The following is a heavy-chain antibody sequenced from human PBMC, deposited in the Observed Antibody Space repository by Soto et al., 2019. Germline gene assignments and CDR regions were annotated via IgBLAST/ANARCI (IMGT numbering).Heavy chain of an antibody. Sequence: PSETLSLTCAVYGGSFSGYYWSWIRQPPGKGLEWIGEINHSGSTNYNPSLKSRVTISVDTSKNQFSLKLSSVTAADTAVYYCARGWGTGTTYAFDIWGQGTMVTVSS. CDR1: GGSFSGYY. CDR3: ARGWGTGTTYAFDI. J-gene: IGHJ3*02. D-gene: IGHD1-1*01. V-gene: IGHV4-34*01. CDR2: INHSGST.